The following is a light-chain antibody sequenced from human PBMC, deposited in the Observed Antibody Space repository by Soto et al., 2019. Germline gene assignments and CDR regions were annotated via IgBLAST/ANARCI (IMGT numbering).Light chain of an antibody. J-gene: IGKJ3*01. CDR2: GAS. CDR1: QSVSSN. Sequence: EIVMTQSPATLSVSPGERATLSCRASQSVSSNLAWYQQKPGQAPRLLIYGASTRATGIPARFSGSGSGTEFTLTISSLQSEDFAGYYFQEYNNWPGCTFGPGTKVDIK. CDR3: QEYNNWPGCT. V-gene: IGKV3-15*01.